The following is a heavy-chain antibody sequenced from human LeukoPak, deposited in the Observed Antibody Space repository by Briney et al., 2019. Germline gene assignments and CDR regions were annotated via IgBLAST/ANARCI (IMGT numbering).Heavy chain of an antibody. CDR2: IYHSGST. Sequence: SETLSLTCTVSGGSISSYYWSWIRQPPGKGLEWIGYIYHSGSTNYNPSLKSRVTISVDTSRNQFSLKLSSVTATDTAVYYCARHPNYYHGMDVWGQGTTVTVSS. V-gene: IGHV4-59*08. CDR3: ARHPNYYHGMDV. J-gene: IGHJ6*02. CDR1: GGSISSYY.